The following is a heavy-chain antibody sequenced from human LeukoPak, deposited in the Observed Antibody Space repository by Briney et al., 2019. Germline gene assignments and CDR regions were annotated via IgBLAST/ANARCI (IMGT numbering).Heavy chain of an antibody. CDR3: TRDEFVAAPHLYGIDL. V-gene: IGHV3-49*04. CDR1: GFTHGAYP. D-gene: IGHD6-6*01. J-gene: IGHJ6*02. CDR2: IRSKDYGGTT. Sequence: PGGSLRLPCTVSGFTHGAYPMSEVRQAPGNGLEWVGFIRSKDYGGTTEYAASVKGRFTISRDDSKSIAYLQMNSLKTEDTAVYYCTRDEFVAAPHLYGIDLWGQGTTVTVSS.